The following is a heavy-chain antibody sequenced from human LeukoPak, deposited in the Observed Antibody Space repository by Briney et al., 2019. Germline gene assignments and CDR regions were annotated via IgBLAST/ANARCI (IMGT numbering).Heavy chain of an antibody. V-gene: IGHV3-23*01. CDR1: GFTFSSYA. Sequence: GGSLRLSCAASGFTFSSYAISWVRQPPAKGLEWVSTISGSGGSTYYADSVKSRFATSRDNSKNTLYLQMNSLRAEDTAVYYCAKESPHFDYWGQGTLVTVSS. J-gene: IGHJ4*02. CDR3: AKESPHFDY. CDR2: ISGSGGST.